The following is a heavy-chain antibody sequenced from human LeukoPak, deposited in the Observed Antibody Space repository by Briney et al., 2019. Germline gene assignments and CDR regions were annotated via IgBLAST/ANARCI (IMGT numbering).Heavy chain of an antibody. D-gene: IGHD2-15*01. CDR2: VYYNGIT. V-gene: IGHV4-39*01. J-gene: IGHJ4*02. Sequence: PSETLSLTCTVSGGSINSNVYHWGWIRQPPGKGLEGIGSVYYNGITYDNPSLKSRVTISADTSKNQFSLKLTSVTAADTAVYYCARHSGSRYCSGIACINRIDSWDPGTLVTVPS. CDR1: GGSINSNVYH. CDR3: ARHSGSRYCSGIACINRIDS.